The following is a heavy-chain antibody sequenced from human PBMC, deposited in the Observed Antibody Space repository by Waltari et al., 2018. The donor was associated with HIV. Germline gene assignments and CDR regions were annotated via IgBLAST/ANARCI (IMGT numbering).Heavy chain of an antibody. CDR3: ARCRSSRWARPWGGFDI. D-gene: IGHD2-21*01. V-gene: IGHV7-4-1*02. CDR2: NNTESGLP. CDR1: GYKFGSYA. Sequence: QVQLIQSASEVRKPGASVNISCKASGYKFGSYAMNWLRQAPGEGLEWMGWNNTESGLPTYAPACIGHFDMSLNTSVSTTYLQINTLRPSDSAVYYCARCRSSRWARPWGGFDIWGQGTRVVVSS. J-gene: IGHJ3*02.